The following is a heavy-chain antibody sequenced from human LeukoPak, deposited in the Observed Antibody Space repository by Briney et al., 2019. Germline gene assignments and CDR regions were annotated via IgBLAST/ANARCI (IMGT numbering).Heavy chain of an antibody. Sequence: GRSLRLSCAASGFTFSSYAMSWVRQAPGKGLEWVSAISGSGGSTYYADSVKGRFTISRDNSKNTLYLQMNSLRAEDTAVYYCAKDGDSSGYYYVEGVWFDPWGQGTLVTVSS. D-gene: IGHD3-22*01. J-gene: IGHJ5*02. CDR2: ISGSGGST. CDR1: GFTFSSYA. V-gene: IGHV3-23*01. CDR3: AKDGDSSGYYYVEGVWFDP.